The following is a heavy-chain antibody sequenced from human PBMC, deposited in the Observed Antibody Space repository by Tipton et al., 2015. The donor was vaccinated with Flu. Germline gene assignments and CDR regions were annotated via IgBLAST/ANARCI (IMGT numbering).Heavy chain of an antibody. CDR2: VYFTGST. V-gene: IGHV4-59*01. J-gene: IGHJ2*01. D-gene: IGHD3-22*01. Sequence: LRLSCTVSGGSISRYYWSWVRQPPGKGPEWIGYVYFTGSTNYNPSLKSRVTTSVDTSKNKFSLKLRSVTAADTAVYYCARGQAYYYDNSGYYPWYFDLWGRGTLVTVSS. CDR3: ARGQAYYYDNSGYYPWYFDL. CDR1: GGSISRYY.